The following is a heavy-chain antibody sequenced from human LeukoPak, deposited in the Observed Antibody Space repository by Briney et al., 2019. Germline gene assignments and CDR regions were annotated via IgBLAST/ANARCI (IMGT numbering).Heavy chain of an antibody. J-gene: IGHJ4*02. CDR2: IKQDGSEK. V-gene: IGHV3-7*04. Sequence: GGSLRLSCAASGFTFSRFWMSWVRQAPGKGLEWVANIKQDGSEKYYVDSVKGRFTVSRDNAKNSLYLQMNSLRAEDTAVFYCARDGTYTDYDPDFDIWGQGTLVTVSS. D-gene: IGHD5-12*01. CDR1: GFTFSRFW. CDR3: ARDGTYTDYDPDFDI.